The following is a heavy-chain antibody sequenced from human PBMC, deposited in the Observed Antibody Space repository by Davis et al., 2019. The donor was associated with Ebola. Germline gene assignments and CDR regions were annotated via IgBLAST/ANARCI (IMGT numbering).Heavy chain of an antibody. J-gene: IGHJ5*01. D-gene: IGHD4-11*01. Sequence: ESLKISCAVYGGSFSGYYWSWIRQPPGKGLEWIGEINHSGSTNYNPPLKSRVTISVDTSKNQFSLKLSSVTAADTAVYYCARGYSNWFDSWGQGTLVTVSS. CDR3: ARGYSNWFDS. CDR2: INHSGST. CDR1: GGSFSGYY. V-gene: IGHV4-34*01.